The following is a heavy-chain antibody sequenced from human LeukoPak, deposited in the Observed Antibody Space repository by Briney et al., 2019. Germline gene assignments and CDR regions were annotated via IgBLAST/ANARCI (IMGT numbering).Heavy chain of an antibody. CDR1: GGSISTYY. Sequence: SETLSLTCTVSGGSISTYYWSWIRQPPGKGLEWIGYIYYTGGTNYNPSLKSRVTMSVDTSKNQFSLKLRSVTAADTAVYYCARDPSGSFFNWFDPWGQGTLVTVSS. V-gene: IGHV4-59*01. J-gene: IGHJ5*02. D-gene: IGHD1-26*01. CDR2: IYYTGGT. CDR3: ARDPSGSFFNWFDP.